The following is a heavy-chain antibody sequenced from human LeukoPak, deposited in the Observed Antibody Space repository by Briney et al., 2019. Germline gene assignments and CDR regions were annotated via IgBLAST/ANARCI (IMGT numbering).Heavy chain of an antibody. CDR2: INAGNGNT. D-gene: IGHD3-10*01. J-gene: IGHJ6*04. CDR1: GYTFTSYA. Sequence: GASVKVSCKASGYTFTSYAMHWVRQAPGQRLEWMGWINAGNGNTKYSQKFQGRVTITRDTSASTAYMELSSLRSEDTAVYYCARSGFGELPRGYDYYGMDVWGKGTTVTVSS. V-gene: IGHV1-3*01. CDR3: ARSGFGELPRGYDYYGMDV.